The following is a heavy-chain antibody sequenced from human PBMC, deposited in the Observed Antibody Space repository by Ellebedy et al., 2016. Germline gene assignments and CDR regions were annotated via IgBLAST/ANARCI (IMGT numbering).Heavy chain of an antibody. J-gene: IGHJ4*02. V-gene: IGHV3-74*01. CDR2: INTDGSRT. D-gene: IGHD3-22*01. Sequence: HTGGSLRLSCAASGFTFSSYWMHWVRQAPGKGLVWVSRINTDGSRTDYADSVKGRFTISRDNAKNTLYLQMNSLRVEDTAVYYCPRSPGGYYDSVWGQGTLVTVSS. CDR3: PRSPGGYYDSV. CDR1: GFTFSSYW.